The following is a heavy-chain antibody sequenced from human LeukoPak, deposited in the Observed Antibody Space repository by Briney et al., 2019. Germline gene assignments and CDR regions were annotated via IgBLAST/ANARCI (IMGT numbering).Heavy chain of an antibody. CDR2: ISTNGGST. CDR1: GFTFSSYA. CDR3: ARGGGRNTTMVWAFDY. J-gene: IGHJ4*02. D-gene: IGHD5-18*01. V-gene: IGHV3-64*02. Sequence: GGFLRLSCAASGFTFSSYAMHWVRQAPGKGLEYVSGISTNGGSTYYADSVKGRFTISRDNSKNTLFLQMGSLRAEDMAVYYCARGGGRNTTMVWAFDYWGQGTLVTVFS.